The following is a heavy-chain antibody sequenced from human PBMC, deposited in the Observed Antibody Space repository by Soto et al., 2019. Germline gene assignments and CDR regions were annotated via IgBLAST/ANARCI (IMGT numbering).Heavy chain of an antibody. V-gene: IGHV3-74*01. CDR3: LGTGSNSY. CDR2: FNTDGSTT. Sequence: EVQLVESGGGYVQPGGSLRLSCAASGFTFSHQWMHWVRQAPGKGLVWASRFNTDGSTTTYAESVKGRFTISRDNANNTSHLQMNSLRAEDTAIYYCLGTGSNSYWGQGTLVTVSS. D-gene: IGHD1-26*01. J-gene: IGHJ4*02. CDR1: GFTFSHQW.